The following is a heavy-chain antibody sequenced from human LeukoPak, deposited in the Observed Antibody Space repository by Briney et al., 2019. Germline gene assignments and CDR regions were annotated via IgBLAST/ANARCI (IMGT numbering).Heavy chain of an antibody. CDR3: GKYLQTTVGANDY. Sequence: PGGSLRLSCAASGFIFGNYPMNWVRQAPGKGLEWVSVISGSGGATFYGDSVQGRFTISRDNSRGTLYLQMSSLRAEDTAVYYCGKYLQTTVGANDYWGRGTLVTVSS. D-gene: IGHD1-26*01. V-gene: IGHV3-23*01. CDR1: GFIFGNYP. J-gene: IGHJ4*02. CDR2: ISGSGGAT.